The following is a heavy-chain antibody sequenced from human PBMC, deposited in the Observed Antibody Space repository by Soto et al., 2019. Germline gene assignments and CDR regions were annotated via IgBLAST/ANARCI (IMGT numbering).Heavy chain of an antibody. CDR1: GGTFSTYA. V-gene: IGHV1-69*12. CDR2: IIPMFGTA. CDR3: ASGIQLWLRRINNGYSG. Sequence: QVQLVQSGAEVKKPESSVKVSCKAPGGTFSTYAISWVRQAPGQGLEWMGGIIPMFGTANYAQRFQDSVTITADESTNTVYMELSILRSEDTAVYFCASGIQLWLRRINNGYSGWGQGTLVTVSS. J-gene: IGHJ4*02. D-gene: IGHD5-18*01.